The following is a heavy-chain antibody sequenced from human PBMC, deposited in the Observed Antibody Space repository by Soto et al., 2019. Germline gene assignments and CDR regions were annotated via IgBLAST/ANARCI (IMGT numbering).Heavy chain of an antibody. CDR3: ATTPPVGGYYYYGMDV. J-gene: IGHJ6*02. D-gene: IGHD1-26*01. V-gene: IGHV1-69*12. CDR1: GGTFSSYA. Sequence: QVQLVQSGAEVKKPGSSVKVSCKASGGTFSSYAISWVRQAPGQGLEWMGGIIPIFGTANYAQKFQGRVTITADESTSTAYMEMSSLRSEDTAVYYCATTPPVGGYYYYGMDVWGQGTTVTVSS. CDR2: IIPIFGTA.